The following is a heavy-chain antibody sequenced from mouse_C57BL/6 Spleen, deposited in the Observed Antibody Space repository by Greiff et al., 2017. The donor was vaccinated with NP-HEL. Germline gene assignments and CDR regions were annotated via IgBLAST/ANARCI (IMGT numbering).Heavy chain of an antibody. CDR2: IYPGSGNT. CDR3: ARRDGPYYFDY. CDR1: GYSFTSYY. J-gene: IGHJ2*01. Sequence: VKLMESGPELVKPGASVKISCKASGYSFTSYYIHWVKQRPGQGLEWIGWIYPGSGNTKYNEKFKGKATLTADTSSSTAYMQLSSLTSEDSAVYYCARRDGPYYFDYWGQGTTLTVSS. V-gene: IGHV1-66*01. D-gene: IGHD1-2*01.